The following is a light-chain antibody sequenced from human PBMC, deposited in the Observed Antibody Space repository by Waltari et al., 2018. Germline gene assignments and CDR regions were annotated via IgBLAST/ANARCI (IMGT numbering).Light chain of an antibody. J-gene: IGLJ2*01. CDR1: GSNIGTNT. Sequence: QSVLTQPPSASATAGQRVTISCSGSGSNIGTNTVNWYQQVPGTAPKLVIYGNNQRPPGVPDRISGSKSGTSGSLAISGLQSEDEADYYCSSWDGSLNGVVFGRGTRLTVL. V-gene: IGLV1-44*01. CDR3: SSWDGSLNGVV. CDR2: GNN.